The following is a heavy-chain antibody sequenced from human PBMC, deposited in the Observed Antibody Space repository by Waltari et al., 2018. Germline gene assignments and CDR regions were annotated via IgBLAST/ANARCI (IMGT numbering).Heavy chain of an antibody. CDR2: IDPENGET. J-gene: IGHJ3*01. Sequence: EVQLVQSGTEVKKPGATVRVTCKTSGYTFIDYYIHWVQQAPGKGLQWMGHIDPENGETVYAEKFRDRITITADKSTDTVYMELSGLRFEDTAMYYCAFRGAFDVWGQGTVVSVSS. V-gene: IGHV1-69-2*01. CDR1: GYTFIDYY. CDR3: AFRGAFDV.